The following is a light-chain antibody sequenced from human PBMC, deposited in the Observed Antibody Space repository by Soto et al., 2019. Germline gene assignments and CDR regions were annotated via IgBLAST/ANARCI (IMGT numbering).Light chain of an antibody. CDR2: SAS. CDR1: QSVSSNY. V-gene: IGKV3-20*01. CDR3: HHYGSTRYT. J-gene: IGKJ2*01. Sequence: IVLTQSPGTLSFSPGERATLSCRASQSVSSNYLAWYQQKPGQAPRLLIYSASSRASGIPDGFSGSGFGTDFTVNISRLEPDVFAVYSCHHYGSTRYTFGLGNKVEIK.